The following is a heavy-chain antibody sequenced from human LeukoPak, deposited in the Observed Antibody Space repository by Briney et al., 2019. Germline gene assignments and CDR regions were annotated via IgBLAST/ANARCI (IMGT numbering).Heavy chain of an antibody. Sequence: PSETLSLTCAVYGGSFSGYYWSWIRQPPGKGLEWIGEINHSGSTNYNPSLKSRVTISVDTSKNQFSLKLSSVTAADTAVYYCARAGPSGSRGRYYYYGMDVWGQGTTVTVSS. V-gene: IGHV4-34*01. CDR3: ARAGPSGSRGRYYYYGMDV. CDR1: GGSFSGYY. CDR2: INHSGST. D-gene: IGHD1-26*01. J-gene: IGHJ6*02.